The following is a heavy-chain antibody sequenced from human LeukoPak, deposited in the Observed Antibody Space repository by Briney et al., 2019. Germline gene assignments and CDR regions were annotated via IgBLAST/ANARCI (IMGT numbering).Heavy chain of an antibody. CDR3: ARVARTAVGIRYYFDE. Sequence: GASVKVSCKASGYNFINYGMSWVRQAPGQGLDWMGWISTYNGNSIYAQKFQGRVTMTTDTSTSTGYMDLRSLTSDDTAVYYCARVARTAVGIRYYFDEWGQGTLVSVSS. CDR1: GYNFINYG. CDR2: ISTYNGNS. J-gene: IGHJ4*02. D-gene: IGHD1-14*01. V-gene: IGHV1-18*01.